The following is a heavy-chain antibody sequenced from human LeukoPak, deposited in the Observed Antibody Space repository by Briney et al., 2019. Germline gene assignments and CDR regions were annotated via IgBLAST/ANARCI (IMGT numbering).Heavy chain of an antibody. Sequence: GGSLRLSCAASGFTVSSNYMSWVRQAPGKGLEWVSVIYSGGSTYYADSVKGRFTISRHNSKNTLYLQMNSLRAEDTAVYYCARAEYYYDSSGYHPYYFDYWGQGTLVTVSS. D-gene: IGHD3-22*01. CDR3: ARAEYYYDSSGYHPYYFDY. CDR1: GFTVSSNY. V-gene: IGHV3-53*04. J-gene: IGHJ4*02. CDR2: IYSGGST.